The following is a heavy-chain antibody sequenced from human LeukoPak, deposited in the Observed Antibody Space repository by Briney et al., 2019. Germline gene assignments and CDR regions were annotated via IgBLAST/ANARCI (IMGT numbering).Heavy chain of an antibody. CDR2: ISSSDNTI. CDR3: VREYYGGSDAFDV. J-gene: IGHJ3*01. D-gene: IGHD4-23*01. Sequence: PGGSLRLSCAASGFPFGGHEMNWVRQAPGKGLEWISYISSSDNTIYYADSVKGRFTTSRDNAKNSLYLQMNSLRAEDTAVYYCVREYYGGSDAFDVWGQGTVVTVSS. V-gene: IGHV3-48*03. CDR1: GFPFGGHE.